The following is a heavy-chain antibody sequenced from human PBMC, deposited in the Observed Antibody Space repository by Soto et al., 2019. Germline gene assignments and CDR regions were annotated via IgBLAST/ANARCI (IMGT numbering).Heavy chain of an antibody. V-gene: IGHV3-48*02. D-gene: IGHD1-1*01. J-gene: IGHJ4*02. CDR3: ARDGTGRSRPDY. Sequence: EVQLVESGGGLVQPGGSLRLSCAASGFTFSSYSMNWVRQAPGKGLEWVSYISSSSSTIYYADSVKGRFTISGDNAKNSLYVEMNSLRDEDTAVYYCARDGTGRSRPDYWGQGNLVTVSS. CDR1: GFTFSSYS. CDR2: ISSSSSTI.